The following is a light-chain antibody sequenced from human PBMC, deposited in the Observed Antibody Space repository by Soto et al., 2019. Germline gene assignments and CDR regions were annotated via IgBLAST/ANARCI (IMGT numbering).Light chain of an antibody. CDR2: NVS. J-gene: IGKJ2*01. Sequence: EIAMTQSPATLSVSPGQRATLSCRASQNVNSNLAWSQQKPGHAPSLLMYNVSTRATGFPARFSGSGSGTEFTLTISSLQSEDSAIYYCQQYNTLNTFGQGTKLEIK. CDR3: QQYNTLNT. CDR1: QNVNSN. V-gene: IGKV3-15*01.